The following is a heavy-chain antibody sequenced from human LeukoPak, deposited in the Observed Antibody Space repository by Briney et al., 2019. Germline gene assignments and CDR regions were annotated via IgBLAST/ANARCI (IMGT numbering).Heavy chain of an antibody. CDR1: GFTFSNYD. CDR3: ARGEEKATITGLDS. CDR2: ISSSSAYI. Sequence: PGGSLRLSCAASGFTFSNYDMYWVRQAPGKGLEWVSAISSSSAYIYYADSVKGRFTISRDNAENSLFLQLNSLRAEDTAVYFCARGEEKATITGLDSWGQGTLVTVSS. J-gene: IGHJ4*02. V-gene: IGHV3-21*01. D-gene: IGHD5-24*01.